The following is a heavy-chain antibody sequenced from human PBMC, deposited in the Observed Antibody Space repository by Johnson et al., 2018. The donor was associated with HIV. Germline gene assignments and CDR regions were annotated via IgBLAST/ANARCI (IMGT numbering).Heavy chain of an antibody. J-gene: IGHJ3*02. CDR3: ARDYYDSSGYHHAFDI. D-gene: IGHD3-22*01. V-gene: IGHV3-30*04. Sequence: QVQLVESGGGVVQPGRSLRLSCAASGFTFSQFAMHWVRQAPGKGLEWVAIISYDGTKKYYADSVRGRFIISRDNSKNTLYLQMNSLRAEDTAVYYCARDYYDSSGYHHAFDIWGQGTMVTVSS. CDR1: GFTFSQFA. CDR2: ISYDGTKK.